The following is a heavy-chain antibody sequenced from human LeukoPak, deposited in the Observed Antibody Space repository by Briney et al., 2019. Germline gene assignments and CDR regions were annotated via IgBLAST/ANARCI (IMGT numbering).Heavy chain of an antibody. J-gene: IGHJ6*02. CDR1: GFTFSSYG. CDR3: AKDRKLSLLHDYYYGMDV. CDR2: ISYDGSNK. D-gene: IGHD3-16*02. V-gene: IGHV3-30*18. Sequence: HAGGSLRLSCAASGFTFSSYGMHWVRQAPGKGLEWVAVISYDGSNKYYADSVKGRFTISRDNSKNTLYLQMNSLRAEDTAVYYCAKDRKLSLLHDYYYGMDVWGQGTTVTVSS.